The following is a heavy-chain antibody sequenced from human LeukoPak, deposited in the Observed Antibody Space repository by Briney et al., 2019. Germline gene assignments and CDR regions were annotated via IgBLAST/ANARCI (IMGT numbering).Heavy chain of an antibody. V-gene: IGHV4-39*07. Sequence: SETLSLTCTVSGGSISSSSYYWGWIRQPPGKGLEWIGSIYYSGSTYYNPSLKSRVTISVDTSKNQFSLKLSSVTAADTAVYYCARYGGWYSFDYWGQGTLVTVSS. D-gene: IGHD6-19*01. CDR2: IYYSGST. CDR1: GGSISSSSYY. J-gene: IGHJ4*02. CDR3: ARYGGWYSFDY.